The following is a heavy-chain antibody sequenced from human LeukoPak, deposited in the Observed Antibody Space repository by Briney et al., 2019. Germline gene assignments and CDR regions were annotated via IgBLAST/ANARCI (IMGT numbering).Heavy chain of an antibody. J-gene: IGHJ4*02. CDR3: AKVGGCTGEKRLCAPNFDY. Sequence: GGSLRLSCAASGLTFSSYSMSWVRQAPGKGLEWVSAISGSGGSTYYADSVKGRFTISRDNSKNTLYLQMNSLRAEDTAVYYCAKVGGCTGEKRLCAPNFDYWGQGTLVTVSS. D-gene: IGHD1-26*01. CDR1: GLTFSSYS. V-gene: IGHV3-23*01. CDR2: ISGSGGST.